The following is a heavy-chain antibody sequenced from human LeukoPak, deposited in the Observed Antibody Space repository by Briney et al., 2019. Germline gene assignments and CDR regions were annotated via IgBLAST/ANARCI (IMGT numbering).Heavy chain of an antibody. D-gene: IGHD2-2*01. CDR3: AKEVRCSSTSCYPNRPASDY. Sequence: GGSLRLSCAASGFTFSSYGMHWVRQAPGKGLEWVAFIRYDGSNKYYADPVKGRFTISRDNSKNTLYLQMNSLRAEDTAVYYCAKEVRCSSTSCYPNRPASDYWGQGTLVTVSS. CDR2: IRYDGSNK. J-gene: IGHJ4*02. CDR1: GFTFSSYG. V-gene: IGHV3-30*02.